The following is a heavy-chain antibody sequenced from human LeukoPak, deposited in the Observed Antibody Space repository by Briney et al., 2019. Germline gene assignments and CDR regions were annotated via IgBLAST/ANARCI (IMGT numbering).Heavy chain of an antibody. CDR3: ARGGGYSGYGLPDAFDI. Sequence: GGSLRLFCAASGFTFSSYSMNWVRQAPGKGLEWVSSISSSSSYIYYADSVKGRFTISRDNAKNSLYLQMNSLRAEDTAVYYCARGGGYSGYGLPDAFDIWGQGTMVTVSS. CDR2: ISSSSSYI. J-gene: IGHJ3*02. V-gene: IGHV3-21*01. D-gene: IGHD5-12*01. CDR1: GFTFSSYS.